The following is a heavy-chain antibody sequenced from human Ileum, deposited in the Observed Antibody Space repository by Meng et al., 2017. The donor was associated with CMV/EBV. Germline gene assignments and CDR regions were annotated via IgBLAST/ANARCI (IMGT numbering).Heavy chain of an antibody. Sequence: SGYSFTGYSLHWVRLAPGQGLEWMGWINPTSGATVYAQNFQGWVTMTRDTSNSTAYMDITRLRSDDTAVYYCARGLGSSGYSGSDYWGQGTMVTVSS. D-gene: IGHD6-19*01. CDR1: GYSFTGYS. J-gene: IGHJ4*02. CDR3: ARGLGSSGYSGSDY. CDR2: INPTSGAT. V-gene: IGHV1-2*04.